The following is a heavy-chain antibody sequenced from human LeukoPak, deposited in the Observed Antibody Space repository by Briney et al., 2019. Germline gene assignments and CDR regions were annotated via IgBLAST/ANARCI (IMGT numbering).Heavy chain of an antibody. D-gene: IGHD3-3*01. CDR3: ARVGNDFWSGYPYGMDV. CDR1: GGSISSYY. CDR2: IYYSGST. V-gene: IGHV4-59*01. Sequence: SETPSLTCTVSGGSISSYYWSWIRQPPGKGLEWIGYIYYSGSTNYNPSLKSRVTISVDTSKNQFSLKLSSVTAADTAVYYCARVGNDFWSGYPYGMDVWGQGTTVTV. J-gene: IGHJ6*02.